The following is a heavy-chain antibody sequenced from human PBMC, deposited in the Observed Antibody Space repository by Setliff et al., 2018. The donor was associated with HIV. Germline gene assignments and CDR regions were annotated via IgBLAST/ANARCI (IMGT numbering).Heavy chain of an antibody. V-gene: IGHV3-30*02. J-gene: IGHJ4*02. CDR2: IYFDGSHR. CDR1: GFTFSNYG. Sequence: GGSLRLSCAASGFTFSNYGMHWVRQAPGKGLEWVAFIYFDGSHRYYGDSVKGRFTISRDNSKNMVYLQMNSLRTEDTAVYYCARDRYSGSSTDYWGQGTLVTVSS. CDR3: ARDRYSGSSTDY. D-gene: IGHD1-26*01.